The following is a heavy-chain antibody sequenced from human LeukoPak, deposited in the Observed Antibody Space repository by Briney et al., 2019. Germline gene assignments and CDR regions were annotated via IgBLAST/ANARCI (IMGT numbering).Heavy chain of an antibody. CDR1: GGTFSSYG. CDR2: IIPIFGTA. V-gene: IGHV1-69*01. D-gene: IGHD6-19*01. Sequence: SVKVCCKASGGTFSSYGISWVRQAPGQGLEWMGGIIPIFGTANYAQKFQGRVTITADESTSTAYMELSSLRSEDTAVYYCAAVAGTFADGSFDPWGQGTLVTVSS. J-gene: IGHJ5*02. CDR3: AAVAGTFADGSFDP.